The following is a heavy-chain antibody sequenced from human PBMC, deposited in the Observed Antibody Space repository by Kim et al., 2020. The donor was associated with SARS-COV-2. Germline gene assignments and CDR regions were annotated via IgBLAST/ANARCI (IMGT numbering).Heavy chain of an antibody. J-gene: IGHJ6*02. V-gene: IGHV1-58*02. Sequence: SVKVSCKASGFTFTSSAMQWVRQARGQRLEWIGWIVVGSGNTNYAQKFQERVTITRDMSTSTAYMGLSSLRSEDTAVYYCAASIVVVVAATDYYYGMDVWGQGTTVTVTS. D-gene: IGHD2-15*01. CDR2: IVVGSGNT. CDR1: GFTFTSSA. CDR3: AASIVVVVAATDYYYGMDV.